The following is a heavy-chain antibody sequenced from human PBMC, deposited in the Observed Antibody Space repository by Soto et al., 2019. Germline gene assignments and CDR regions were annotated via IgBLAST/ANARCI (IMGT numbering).Heavy chain of an antibody. D-gene: IGHD6-19*01. V-gene: IGHV3-30*18. Sequence: QVQLVESGGGVVQPGRSLRLSCAASGFTFSSYGMHWVRQAPGKGLEWVAVISYDGSNKYYADSVKGRFTISRDKSKNTLYLQMNSLRAEDTAVYYCAKDSYSSGWAFDYWGQGTLVTVSS. CDR1: GFTFSSYG. CDR2: ISYDGSNK. J-gene: IGHJ4*02. CDR3: AKDSYSSGWAFDY.